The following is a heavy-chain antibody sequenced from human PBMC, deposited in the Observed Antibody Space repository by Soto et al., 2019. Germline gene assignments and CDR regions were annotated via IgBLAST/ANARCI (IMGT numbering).Heavy chain of an antibody. CDR2: ISGSGGST. CDR1: GFTFSSYA. V-gene: IGHV3-23*01. J-gene: IGHJ5*02. D-gene: IGHD2-2*01. Sequence: EVQLLESGGGLVQPGGSLRLSCAASGFTFSSYAMSWVRQAPGKGLEWVSAISGSGGSTYYADSVKGRYTISRDNSKNPLKLQMSGLRAEDTAVYYCAKTAPYIVEVWRLWWFDPWGEGTLVTVSS. CDR3: AKTAPYIVEVWRLWWFDP.